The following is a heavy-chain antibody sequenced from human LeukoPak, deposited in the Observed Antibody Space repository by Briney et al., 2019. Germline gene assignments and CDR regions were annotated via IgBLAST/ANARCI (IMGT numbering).Heavy chain of an antibody. CDR3: ARDPRTVRI. CDR2: ISWNSGNR. V-gene: IGHV3-9*01. J-gene: IGHJ4*02. D-gene: IGHD1-1*01. CDR1: GFTFHDYA. Sequence: GGSLRLSCTASGFTFHDYAMHWVRQAPGKGLEWVSGISWNSGNRVYADSVKGRFTISRDNAKNLLYLQMDSLRVEDTAIYYCARDPRTVRIWGQGTLVTVSS.